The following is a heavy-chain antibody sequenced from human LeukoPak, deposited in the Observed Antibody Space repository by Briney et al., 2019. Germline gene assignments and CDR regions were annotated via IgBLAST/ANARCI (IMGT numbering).Heavy chain of an antibody. CDR1: GFTFSDNY. D-gene: IGHD2-8*01. J-gene: IGHJ4*02. CDR3: ARDTAYCTNGVCPHYYFDY. CDR2: ISGNGGVI. Sequence: SGGSLRLSCAASGFTFSDNYMTWVRQAPGKGLEWLSYISGNGGVIQYADSVKGRFTISRDNAKNSLYLQMNSLRAEDTAVYYCARDTAYCTNGVCPHYYFDYWGQGTLVTVSS. V-gene: IGHV3-11*04.